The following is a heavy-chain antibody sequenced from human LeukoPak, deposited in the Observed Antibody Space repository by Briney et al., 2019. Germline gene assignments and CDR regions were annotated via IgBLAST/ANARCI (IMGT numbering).Heavy chain of an antibody. J-gene: IGHJ4*02. CDR3: ARQLYGSDY. CDR1: GVSFSTYY. CDR2: VNRSGYT. D-gene: IGHD2-2*01. V-gene: IGHV4-34*01. Sequence: SETLSLTCDVSGVSFSTYYWSWIRQSPEKGLEWIGEVNRSGYTNYNPSLKGRVTISVDTSKNQFSLKLSSVTAADTAVYYCARQLYGSDYWGQGTLVTVSS.